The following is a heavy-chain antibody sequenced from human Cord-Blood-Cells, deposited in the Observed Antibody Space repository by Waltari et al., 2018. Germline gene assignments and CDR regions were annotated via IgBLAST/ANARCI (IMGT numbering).Heavy chain of an antibody. J-gene: IGHJ4*02. CDR1: GFTFDDYA. CDR3: AKDISGPRGYYFDY. CDR2: ISWNSGSI. V-gene: IGHV3-9*01. D-gene: IGHD3-10*01. Sequence: DVQLVESGGDLVQPGRSLRLSCAASGFTFDDYAMHWVRQAPGKGLEWVSGISWNSGSIGYADSVKCRFTISRDNAKNSLYLQMNSLRAEDTALYYCAKDISGPRGYYFDYWGQGTLVTVSS.